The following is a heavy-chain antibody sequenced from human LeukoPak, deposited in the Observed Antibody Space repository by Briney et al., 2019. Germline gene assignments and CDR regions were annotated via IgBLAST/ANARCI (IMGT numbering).Heavy chain of an antibody. Sequence: GRSLRLSCAASGFTFDDYAMHWVRQAPGKGLEWVSGISWNSGSIGYADSVKGRYTISRDNAKNSLYLQMNSLRAEDTALYYCARELALNYYYGMDVWGQGTTVTVSS. CDR1: GFTFDDYA. V-gene: IGHV3-9*01. CDR3: ARELALNYYYGMDV. D-gene: IGHD6-13*01. CDR2: ISWNSGSI. J-gene: IGHJ6*02.